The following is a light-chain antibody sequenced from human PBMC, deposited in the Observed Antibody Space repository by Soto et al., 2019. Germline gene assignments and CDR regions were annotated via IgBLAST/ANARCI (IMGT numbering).Light chain of an antibody. Sequence: EILMTQSPATLSVSPGDSATLSCRASRSVDTDLSWYHQKPGQAPRLLVFATSARATGVPDRFRGSRSGTDFTLTISSLQPEDSATYYCHQYYNRPPWTFGQGTKVEI. V-gene: IGKV3-15*01. CDR1: RSVDTD. CDR2: ATS. J-gene: IGKJ1*01. CDR3: HQYYNRPPWT.